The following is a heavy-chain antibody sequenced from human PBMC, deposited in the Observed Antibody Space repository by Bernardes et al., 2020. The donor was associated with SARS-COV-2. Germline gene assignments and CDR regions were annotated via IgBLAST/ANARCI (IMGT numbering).Heavy chain of an antibody. Sequence: VGSLRLSCAASGFTFSNFAMHWVRQAPGKGLEYVSGISSTGESKYYANYVKGRFTISRDNSRNTLYLQMGGLRAEDMAVYYCAAHNPGLDVWGQGTTVTVSS. V-gene: IGHV3-64*01. CDR2: ISSTGESK. CDR1: GFTFSNFA. J-gene: IGHJ6*02. CDR3: AAHNPGLDV.